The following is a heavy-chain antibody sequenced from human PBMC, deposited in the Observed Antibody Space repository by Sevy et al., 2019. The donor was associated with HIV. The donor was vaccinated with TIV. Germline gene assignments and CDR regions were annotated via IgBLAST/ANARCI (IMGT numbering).Heavy chain of an antibody. CDR3: AKGDYNYNFLFDY. V-gene: IGHV3-23*01. D-gene: IGHD1-1*01. CDR2: INTSGAGT. CDR1: GFTFSSND. Sequence: GGSLRLSCAASGFTFSSNDMSWVRQAPGKGLEWVSSINTSGAGTYYAYSVRGQFTISRDNSKNTLYLQMNSLRAEDTAAYYCAKGDYNYNFLFDYWGQGTLVTVSS. J-gene: IGHJ4*02.